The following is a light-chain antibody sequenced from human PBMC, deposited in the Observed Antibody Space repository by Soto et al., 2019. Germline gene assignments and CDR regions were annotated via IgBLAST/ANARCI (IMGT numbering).Light chain of an antibody. CDR3: QQHSNWPLT. Sequence: EIVLIQSPATLSLSPGERATLSCRASQSVSSSLAWYQQNPGQAPRLLIFDASNRATGIPVRFSGSGSGTDFTLTISSLEPEDFTVYYCQQHSNWPLTFXGGTKVDIK. V-gene: IGKV3-11*01. CDR1: QSVSSS. J-gene: IGKJ4*01. CDR2: DAS.